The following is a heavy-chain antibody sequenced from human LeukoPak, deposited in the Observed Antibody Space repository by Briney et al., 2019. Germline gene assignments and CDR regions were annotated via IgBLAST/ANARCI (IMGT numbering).Heavy chain of an antibody. CDR2: IYSGGSI. V-gene: IGHV3-66*01. J-gene: IGHJ4*02. CDR1: GFTVSSNY. D-gene: IGHD4-23*01. Sequence: GGSLRLSCVASGFTVSSNYMSWVRQAPGKGLEWVSVIYSGGSIYYADSVKGRFTISRDNSKNTLYLQMNSLRAEDTAVYYCAKDRGGEGYFDYWGQGTLVTVSS. CDR3: AKDRGGEGYFDY.